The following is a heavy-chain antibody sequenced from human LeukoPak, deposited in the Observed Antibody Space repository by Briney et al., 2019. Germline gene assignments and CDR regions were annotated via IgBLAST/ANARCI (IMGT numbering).Heavy chain of an antibody. CDR3: ARGLGYCSSTSCYDLGPLVDP. D-gene: IGHD2-2*01. CDR1: GGSISSSSYY. CDR2: IYYSGST. J-gene: IGHJ5*02. V-gene: IGHV4-39*07. Sequence: SETLSLTCTVSGGSISSSSYYWGWIRQPPGKGLEWIGSIYYSGSTYYNPSLKSRVTISVDTSKNQFSLKLSSVTAADTAVYYCARGLGYCSSTSCYDLGPLVDPWGQGTLVTVSS.